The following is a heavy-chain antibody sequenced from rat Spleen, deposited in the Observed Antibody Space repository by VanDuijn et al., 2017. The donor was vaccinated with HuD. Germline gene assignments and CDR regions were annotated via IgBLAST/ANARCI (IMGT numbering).Heavy chain of an antibody. CDR1: GFTFSDYY. D-gene: IGHD1-12*03. CDR3: ARHHYDGYYHGPVFGVMDA. J-gene: IGHJ4*01. Sequence: EVQLVESGGGLVQPGRSMKLSCAASGFTFSDYYMAWVRQAPKKGLEWVATISYDGSSTYYRDSVKGRFTISRDNAKSTLYLQMDSLRSEDTASYYCARHHYDGYYHGPVFGVMDAWGQGASVTVSS. V-gene: IGHV5-22*01. CDR2: ISYDGSST.